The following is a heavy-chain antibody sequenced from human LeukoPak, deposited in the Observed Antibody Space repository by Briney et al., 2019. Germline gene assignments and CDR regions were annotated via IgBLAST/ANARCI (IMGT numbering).Heavy chain of an antibody. CDR1: GFSFSSYA. J-gene: IGHJ4*02. CDR3: AWPPAP. V-gene: IGHV3-23*01. Sequence: GGSLRLSCEASGFSFSSYAMSWVRQAPGKGLEWVSSMSGSSGRTYYRDSVKGRFTISRDNAKNSLYLQMNSLRAEDTAVYYCAWPPAPWGQGTLVTVSS. CDR2: MSGSSGRT. D-gene: IGHD2-2*01.